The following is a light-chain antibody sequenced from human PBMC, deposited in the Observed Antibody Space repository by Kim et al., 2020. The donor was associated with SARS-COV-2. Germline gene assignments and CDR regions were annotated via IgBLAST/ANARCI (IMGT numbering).Light chain of an antibody. CDR3: QTDYNLPMYT. CDR1: QSVSSSY. V-gene: IGKV3D-7*01. Sequence: PGNRVKLACRASQSVSSSYLTWYQQNPGQAPRLLIYDASTRATGIPDRFSGRRSGTDITLTISRLQPEAFAVYYCQTDYNLPMYTFDLGTKL. J-gene: IGKJ2*01. CDR2: DAS.